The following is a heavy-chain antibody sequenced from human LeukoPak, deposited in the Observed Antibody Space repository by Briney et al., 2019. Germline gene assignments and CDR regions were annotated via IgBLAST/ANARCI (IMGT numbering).Heavy chain of an antibody. V-gene: IGHV1-18*01. CDR3: ARERNPTGSYYYGMDV. CDR2: ISAYNGNT. J-gene: IGHJ6*02. Sequence: ASVKVSCKASGYTFTSYGISWVRQAPGQGLEWMGWISAYNGNTNYAQKLQGRVTMPTDTSTSTAYMELRSLRSDDTAVYYCARERNPTGSYYYGMDVWGQGTTVTVSS. CDR1: GYTFTSYG. D-gene: IGHD1-14*01.